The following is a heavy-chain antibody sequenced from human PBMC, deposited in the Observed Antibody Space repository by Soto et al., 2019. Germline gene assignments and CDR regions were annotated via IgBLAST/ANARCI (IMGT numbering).Heavy chain of an antibody. J-gene: IGHJ4*02. D-gene: IGHD3-22*01. CDR1: GFTFSSYS. Sequence: PGGSLRLSCAASGFTFSSYSMNWVRQAPGKGLEWVSYISSSSTIYYADSVKGRFTISRDNAKNSLYLQMNSLRDEDTAVYYCATVFNYYDSSGYYKFDYWGQGTLVTVSS. CDR3: ATVFNYYDSSGYYKFDY. V-gene: IGHV3-48*02. CDR2: ISSSSTI.